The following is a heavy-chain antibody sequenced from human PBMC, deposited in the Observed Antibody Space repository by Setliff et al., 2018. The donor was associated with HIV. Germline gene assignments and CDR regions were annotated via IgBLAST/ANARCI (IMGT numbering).Heavy chain of an antibody. J-gene: IGHJ3*02. CDR3: ARDYYNFQDM. D-gene: IGHD3-3*01. CDR2: LHLSGDT. CDR1: GDSINSGTYY. V-gene: IGHV4-61*10. Sequence: PSETLSLTCTVSGDSINSGTYYWSWIRQPAGKGLEWIGRLHLSGDTNYNPSLKSRVTFPVDTSKNQFSLKLSSVTAADSAVYYCARDYYNFQDMWGQGTMVTVSS.